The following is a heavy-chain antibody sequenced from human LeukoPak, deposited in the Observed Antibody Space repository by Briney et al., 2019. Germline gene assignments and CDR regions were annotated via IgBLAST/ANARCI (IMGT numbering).Heavy chain of an antibody. D-gene: IGHD3-22*01. V-gene: IGHV3-21*01. CDR2: ISSSSSYI. J-gene: IGHJ2*01. CDR1: GFMFSSYW. CDR3: ASSYYYDSSGYYWYFDL. Sequence: PGGSLRLSCAASGFMFSSYWMTWVRQAPGKGLEWVSSISSSSSYIYYADSVKGRFTISRDNAKNSLYLQMNSLRAEDTAVYYCASSYYYDSSGYYWYFDLWGRGTLVTVSS.